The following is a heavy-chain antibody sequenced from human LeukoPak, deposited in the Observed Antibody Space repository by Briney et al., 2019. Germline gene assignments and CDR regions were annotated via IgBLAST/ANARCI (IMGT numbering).Heavy chain of an antibody. Sequence: GGSLRLSCAASGFTFSSHAMRWVRQAPGKGREWVSSIGGSGKNTFYADAVKGRFTISRDNSKDTLYLQMNSLRAEDTAVYYCAKDLETINPTMDWGQGTLVTVSS. J-gene: IGHJ4*02. CDR2: IGGSGKNT. V-gene: IGHV3-23*01. D-gene: IGHD3-10*01. CDR1: GFTFSSHA. CDR3: AKDLETINPTMD.